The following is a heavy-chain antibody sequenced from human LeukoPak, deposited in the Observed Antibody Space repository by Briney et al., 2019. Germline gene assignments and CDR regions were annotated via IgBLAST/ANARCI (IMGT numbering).Heavy chain of an antibody. V-gene: IGHV4-4*07. D-gene: IGHD2-2*01. Sequence: PSETLSLTCSVSGGSINNYYWNWIRQPAGKGLEWIGRIYTSGSTNYNPSLKSRVTMSVDTSKNQFSLKLSSVTAADTAVYYCARKTDCSSTSCYDYWGQGTLVTVSS. CDR1: GGSINNYY. J-gene: IGHJ4*02. CDR3: ARKTDCSSTSCYDY. CDR2: IYTSGST.